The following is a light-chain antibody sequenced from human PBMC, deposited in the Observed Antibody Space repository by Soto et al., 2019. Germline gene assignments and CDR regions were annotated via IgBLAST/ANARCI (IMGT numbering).Light chain of an antibody. V-gene: IGLV1-44*01. CDR1: TSNIGTNT. CDR3: AAWDDGLNGYV. CDR2: TNN. J-gene: IGLJ1*01. Sequence: QSVLTQPPSASGTPGQRVTISCSGSTSNIGTNTVNWYQQLPGTAPQLLIYTNNQRPSGVPDRFFGSKSGTSASLAISGLQSDDDAEYCCAAWDDGLNGYVFGSGTKLTVL.